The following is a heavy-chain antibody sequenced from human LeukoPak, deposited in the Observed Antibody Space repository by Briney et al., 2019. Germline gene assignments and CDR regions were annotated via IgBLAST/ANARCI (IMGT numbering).Heavy chain of an antibody. CDR1: GYTFTSYD. D-gene: IGHD3-10*01. CDR3: ARGRADRVSSGMVRGVIRAYSWFDP. Sequence: ASVKVSCKASGYTFTSYDINWVRQATGQGLEWMGWMNPNSGNTGYAQKFQGRVTMTRNTSISTAYMELSCLRSEDTAVYYCARGRADRVSSGMVRGVIRAYSWFDPWGQGTLVTVSS. CDR2: MNPNSGNT. J-gene: IGHJ5*02. V-gene: IGHV1-8*01.